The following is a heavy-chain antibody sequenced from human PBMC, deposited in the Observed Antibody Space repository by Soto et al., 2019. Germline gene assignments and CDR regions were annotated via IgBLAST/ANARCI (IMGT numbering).Heavy chain of an antibody. CDR2: ISYDGSNK. CDR1: GFTFSSYA. V-gene: IGHV3-30-3*01. CDR3: TGDIVVVVAANAFDI. D-gene: IGHD2-15*01. J-gene: IGHJ3*02. Sequence: QVQLVESGGGVVQPGRSLRLSCAASGFTFSSYAMHWVRQAPGKGLEWVAVISYDGSNKYYAGSVKGRFTISRDKSKNPLYLQMNRLRAEDPVVYYGTGDIVVVVAANAFDIWGQGTMVTVSS.